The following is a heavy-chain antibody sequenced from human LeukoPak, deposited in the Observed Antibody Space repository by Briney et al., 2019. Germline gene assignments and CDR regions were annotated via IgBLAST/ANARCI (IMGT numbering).Heavy chain of an antibody. D-gene: IGHD3-16*02. CDR3: ARDYRVSLSDTSPDDAFDV. J-gene: IGHJ3*01. Sequence: SETLSLTCAVSGGSISRSSYYWGWIRQTPGMGLEWIGSVSYSGNTDYNPSLKSRVTISVDTSKNLFSLRLTSVTAADAAVYYCARDYRVSLSDTSPDDAFDVWGQGTVVTVSS. CDR1: GGSISRSSYY. V-gene: IGHV4-39*07. CDR2: VSYSGNT.